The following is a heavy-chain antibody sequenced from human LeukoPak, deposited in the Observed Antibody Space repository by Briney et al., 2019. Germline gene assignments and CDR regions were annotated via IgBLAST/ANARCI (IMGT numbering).Heavy chain of an antibody. CDR3: ARSVKDIVVVPAAAVDY. CDR2: IKQDGSEK. D-gene: IGHD2-2*01. J-gene: IGHJ4*02. CDR1: GFTFSSYW. V-gene: IGHV3-7*01. Sequence: SGGSLRLSCAASGFTFSSYWMSWVRQAPGKGLEWVASIKQDGSEKDYADSVKGRFTISRDNAKNSLYLQMNSLRADDTAVYYCARSVKDIVVVPAAAVDYWGQGTLVTVSS.